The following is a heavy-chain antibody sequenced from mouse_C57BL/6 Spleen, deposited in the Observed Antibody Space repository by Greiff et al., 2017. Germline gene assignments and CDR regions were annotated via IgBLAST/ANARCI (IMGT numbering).Heavy chain of an antibody. J-gene: IGHJ3*01. CDR2: IYPGGGYT. CDR3: ARGDSSGHEWFAY. D-gene: IGHD3-2*02. CDR1: GYTFTNYW. V-gene: IGHV1-63*01. Sequence: QVQLQQPGAELVRPGTSVKMSCKASGYTFTNYWIGWAKQRPGHGLEWIGDIYPGGGYTNYNEKFKGKATLTADKSSSTAYMQFSSLTSEDSAIYYCARGDSSGHEWFAYWGQGTLVTVSA.